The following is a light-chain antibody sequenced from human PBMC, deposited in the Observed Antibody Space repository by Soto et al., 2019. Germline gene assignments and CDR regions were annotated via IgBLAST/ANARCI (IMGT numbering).Light chain of an antibody. CDR1: PGISSA. V-gene: IGKV1D-13*01. CDR3: QHFNNNPLT. CDR2: EAS. J-gene: IGKJ4*01. Sequence: VDLVTITFRASPGISSALAWYQQKPGKAPKLLIYEASSLESGVPSRFSGSGSGTDFTLTISSLQAEDFATYYCQHFNNNPLTFGGGTKVDIK.